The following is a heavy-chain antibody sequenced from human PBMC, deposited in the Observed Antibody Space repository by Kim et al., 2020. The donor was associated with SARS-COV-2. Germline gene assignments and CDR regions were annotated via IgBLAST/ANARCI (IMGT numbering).Heavy chain of an antibody. Sequence: RPARRRRVTISVDKAKNQFSLKLSSVTAADTAVYYCAQDLLSWGFDYWGQGTLVTVSS. V-gene: IGHV4-4*02. CDR3: AQDLLSWGFDY. D-gene: IGHD1-26*01. J-gene: IGHJ4*02.